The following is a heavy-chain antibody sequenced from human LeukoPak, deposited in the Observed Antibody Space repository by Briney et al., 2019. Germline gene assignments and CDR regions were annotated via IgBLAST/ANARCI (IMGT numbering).Heavy chain of an antibody. D-gene: IGHD2-21*02. CDR1: GFTFNSYA. CDR2: ISYDGSNK. Sequence: GGSLRLSCAASGFTFNSYAMHWVRQAPGKGLEWVAVISYDGSNKYYADSVKGRFTISRDNSRNTLYLQMNSLRAEDTAVYYCARPYCGGDCYSGRKDFQNWGQGTLVTVPS. J-gene: IGHJ1*01. CDR3: ARPYCGGDCYSGRKDFQN. V-gene: IGHV3-30-3*01.